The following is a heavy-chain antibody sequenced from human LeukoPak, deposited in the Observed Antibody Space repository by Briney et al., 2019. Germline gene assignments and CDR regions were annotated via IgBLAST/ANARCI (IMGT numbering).Heavy chain of an antibody. V-gene: IGHV5-51*01. Sequence: PGESLKTSCKGSGYSFTSYWIGWVRQMPGKGLEWMGIIYPGDSDTRYSPSFQGQVTISADKSISTAYLQWSSLKASDTAMYYCARSLSYCGGDCTDAFDIWGQGTMVTVSP. CDR3: ARSLSYCGGDCTDAFDI. CDR2: IYPGDSDT. CDR1: GYSFTSYW. D-gene: IGHD2-21*02. J-gene: IGHJ3*02.